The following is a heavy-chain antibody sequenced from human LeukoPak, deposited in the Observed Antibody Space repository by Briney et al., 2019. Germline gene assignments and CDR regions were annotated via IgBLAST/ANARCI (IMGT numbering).Heavy chain of an antibody. CDR1: GFTVSSNY. J-gene: IGHJ4*02. CDR3: ATAGENCSGGSCYEAY. V-gene: IGHV3-53*01. CDR2: IYSGGST. Sequence: GGSLRLSCAASGFTVSSNYMSWIRQAPGKGLEWVSVIYSGGSTYYADSVKGRFTISRDNSKNTLYLQMKSLRAEDTAVYYCATAGENCSGGSCYEAYWGQGTLVTVSS. D-gene: IGHD2-15*01.